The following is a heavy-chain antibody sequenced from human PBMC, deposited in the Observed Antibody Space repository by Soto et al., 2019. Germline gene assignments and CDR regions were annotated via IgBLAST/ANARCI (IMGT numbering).Heavy chain of an antibody. CDR1: GFTFXSYA. CDR3: AKDHTVVIRDAFDI. J-gene: IGHJ3*02. CDR2: ISDSGTGT. Sequence: EVQILESGGGLVQPGGSLRLSCAASGFTFXSYAMYWVRQAPGKGLAWVSGISDSGTGTYYADSVKGRFTISRDNSKNTVYLQMKSLRAEDTAVYYCAKDHTVVIRDAFDIWGQGTMVNVSS. V-gene: IGHV3-23*01. D-gene: IGHD3-22*01.